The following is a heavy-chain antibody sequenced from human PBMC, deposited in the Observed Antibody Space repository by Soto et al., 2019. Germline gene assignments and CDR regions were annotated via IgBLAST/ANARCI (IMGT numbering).Heavy chain of an antibody. D-gene: IGHD2-15*01. Sequence: ESGGGLVKPGGSLRLSCAASGFTLSVSTMHWVRQAPGKGLEWVSSISPSSTYIDYPDSLKGRFTLSRDNAKGSLYLQMNSLRVEDTAVYYCTRDCSGGTCYHGYYGMDVWGQGTTVTVSS. CDR3: TRDCSGGTCYHGYYGMDV. V-gene: IGHV3-21*01. J-gene: IGHJ6*02. CDR2: ISPSSTYI. CDR1: GFTLSVST.